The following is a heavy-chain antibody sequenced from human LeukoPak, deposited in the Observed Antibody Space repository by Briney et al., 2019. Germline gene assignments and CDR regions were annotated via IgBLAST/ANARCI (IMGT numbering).Heavy chain of an antibody. V-gene: IGHV3-30-3*01. CDR2: ISYDGSNK. Sequence: GGSLRLSCAASGFTFSSYAMHWVRQAPGKGLEWVAVISYDGSNKYYADSVKGRFTVSRDNSKNTLDLQMNSLRPEDTALYYCARAPSSYYDAWFDPWGQGTLVTVSS. D-gene: IGHD3-22*01. CDR1: GFTFSSYA. CDR3: ARAPSSYYDAWFDP. J-gene: IGHJ5*02.